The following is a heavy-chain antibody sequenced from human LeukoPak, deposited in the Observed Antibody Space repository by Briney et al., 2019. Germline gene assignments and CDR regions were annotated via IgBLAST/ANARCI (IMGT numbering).Heavy chain of an antibody. Sequence: GGSLRLSCTASGFTFSSFEMNWVRQAPGKGLEWVSVISSGGNTYYADSVKGRFTISRDNSKNTMYLQMNSLRAEDTAVYYCGRLTSWGQGTLVTVSS. J-gene: IGHJ4*02. CDR3: GRLTS. CDR2: ISSGGNT. V-gene: IGHV3-53*01. CDR1: GFTFSSFE. D-gene: IGHD1-1*01.